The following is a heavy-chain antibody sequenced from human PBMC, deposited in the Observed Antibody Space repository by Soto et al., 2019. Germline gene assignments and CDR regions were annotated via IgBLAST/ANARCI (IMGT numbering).Heavy chain of an antibody. D-gene: IGHD3-10*01. Sequence: GGSLRLSCAASGFTFSSYSMNWVRQAPGKGLEWVSSISSSGSSIYYADSVKGRFTIPRDNSKNTLYLQMNSLRAEDTAVYYCAKDVTMVRGVIAPYFDYWGQGTQVTVSS. V-gene: IGHV3-23*01. J-gene: IGHJ4*02. CDR1: GFTFSSYS. CDR3: AKDVTMVRGVIAPYFDY. CDR2: ISSSGSSI.